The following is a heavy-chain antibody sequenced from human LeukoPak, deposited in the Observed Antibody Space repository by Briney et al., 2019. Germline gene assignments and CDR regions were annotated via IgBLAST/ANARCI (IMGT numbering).Heavy chain of an antibody. Sequence: GGSLRLSCGASGFPFSHFAMTWVRQTPGRGLEWVSTIHGDGSATHYADSVKGRFVISRDNSRNALYLQMNSLRAEDTAVYYCAKVRWGLFEQLDYWGQGTLVTVSS. CDR2: IHGDGSAT. D-gene: IGHD3-10*01. CDR3: AKVRWGLFEQLDY. CDR1: GFPFSHFA. J-gene: IGHJ4*02. V-gene: IGHV3-23*01.